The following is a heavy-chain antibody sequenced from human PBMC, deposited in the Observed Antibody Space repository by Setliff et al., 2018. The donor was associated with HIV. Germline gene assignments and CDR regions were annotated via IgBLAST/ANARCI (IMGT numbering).Heavy chain of an antibody. V-gene: IGHV4-59*11. CDR2: IYYSGST. J-gene: IGHJ3*02. CDR1: GGSISSQY. D-gene: IGHD5-18*01. CDR3: ARRGYSYGYADAFDI. Sequence: PSETLSLTCTVSGGSISSQYWSWIRQPPGKGLEWIGSIYYSGSTNYHPSLKSRVTISVDTSKNQFSLKLSSVTAADTAVYYCARRGYSYGYADAFDIWGQGTMVTVSS.